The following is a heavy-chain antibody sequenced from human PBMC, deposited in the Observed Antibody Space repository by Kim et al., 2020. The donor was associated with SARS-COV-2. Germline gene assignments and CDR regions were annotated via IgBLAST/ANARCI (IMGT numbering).Heavy chain of an antibody. CDR3: ARRGYSYGYGPG. CDR1: GGSFSGYY. J-gene: IGHJ4*02. D-gene: IGHD5-18*01. V-gene: IGHV4-34*01. CDR2: ITHSGST. Sequence: SETLSLTCAVYGGSFSGYYWSWIRQPPGKGLEWIGEITHSGSTNYNPSLKSRVTISVDTSKNQFSLKLSSVTAADTAVYYCARRGYSYGYGPGWGQGTLVTVSS.